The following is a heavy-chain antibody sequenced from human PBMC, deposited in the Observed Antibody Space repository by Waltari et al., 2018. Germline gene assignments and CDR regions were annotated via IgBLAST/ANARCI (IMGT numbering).Heavy chain of an antibody. V-gene: IGHV3-33*01. CDR3: ARGTPYYDILTGYQY. CDR1: GFTFSSYG. J-gene: IGHJ4*02. D-gene: IGHD3-9*01. Sequence: QVQLVESGGGVVQPGRSLRLSCAASGFTFSSYGMHWVRQAPGKGLEWVGVIWYDGSNKYYADSVKGRFTISRDKSKNTLYLQMNSLRAEDTAVYYCARGTPYYDILTGYQYWGQGTLVTVSS. CDR2: IWYDGSNK.